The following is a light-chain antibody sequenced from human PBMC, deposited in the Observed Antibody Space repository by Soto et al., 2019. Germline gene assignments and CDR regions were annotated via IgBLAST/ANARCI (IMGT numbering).Light chain of an antibody. CDR1: QSVSSSY. V-gene: IGKV3-20*01. J-gene: IGKJ4*01. Sequence: EIGLTQSPGTLSLSPGERATLSCRASQSVSSSYLAWYQQKPGQAPRLLIYGASSRATGIPDRFSGSGSGTDFTLTISRLEHEEFAVYYCQQYGSSPLTFGGGTKVEIK. CDR3: QQYGSSPLT. CDR2: GAS.